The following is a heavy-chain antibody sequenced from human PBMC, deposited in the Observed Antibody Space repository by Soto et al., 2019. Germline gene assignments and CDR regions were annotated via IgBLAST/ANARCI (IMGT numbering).Heavy chain of an antibody. V-gene: IGHV3-23*01. J-gene: IGHJ6*02. CDR2: ISGSGGTT. CDR1: GFTFENYA. D-gene: IGHD3-3*01. Sequence: GGSLRLSCVASGFTFENYAMSWVRQAPGKGLEWVSAISGSGGTTYYSDSVKGRFTISRDNSKNTVYLQMNDLRVEDAAEYFCAKDSWAIFGVPAGEYYAMDVWGQGTTVTVS. CDR3: AKDSWAIFGVPAGEYYAMDV.